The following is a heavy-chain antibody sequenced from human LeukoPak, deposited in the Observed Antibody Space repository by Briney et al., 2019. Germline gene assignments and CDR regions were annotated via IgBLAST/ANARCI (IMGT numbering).Heavy chain of an antibody. J-gene: IGHJ4*02. D-gene: IGHD3-3*01. V-gene: IGHV3-7*01. CDR3: ARSPTYYDFWSGYKLIDY. CDR1: GFAFSSYW. Sequence: GGSLRLFCAASGFAFSSYWMSWVRQAPGKGLEWVANIKHDGSEKYYVDSVKGRFTISRDNAKNALYLQMNSLRGEDTAVYYCARSPTYYDFWSGYKLIDYWGQGTLVTVSS. CDR2: IKHDGSEK.